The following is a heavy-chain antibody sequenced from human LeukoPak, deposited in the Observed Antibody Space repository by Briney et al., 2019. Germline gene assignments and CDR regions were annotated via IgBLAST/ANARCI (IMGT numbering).Heavy chain of an antibody. CDR1: GFTFGDYA. J-gene: IGHJ6*02. CDR3: TREGSVVVPAAIIRYYYGMDV. CDR2: IRSKAYGGTT. D-gene: IGHD2-2*02. V-gene: IGHV3-49*04. Sequence: GGSLRLSCTASGFTFGDYAMSWVRQAPGKGLEWVGFIRSKAYGGTTEYAASVKGRFTISRDDSKSIAYLQMNSLKTEDTAVYYCTREGSVVVPAAIIRYYYGMDVWGQGTTVTVSS.